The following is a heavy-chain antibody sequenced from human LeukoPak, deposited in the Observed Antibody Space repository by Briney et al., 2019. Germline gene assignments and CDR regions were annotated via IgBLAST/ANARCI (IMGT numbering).Heavy chain of an antibody. CDR1: GFTFSSYE. J-gene: IGHJ3*02. Sequence: PGGSLRLSCAASGFTFSSYEMNWVRQAPGKGLEWVSYISSSGSTIYYADSVKGRFTISRDNAKNSLYLQMNSLRAEDTAVYYCARDWRDSSGKSPNDAFDIWGQGTMVTVSS. V-gene: IGHV3-48*03. CDR3: ARDWRDSSGKSPNDAFDI. D-gene: IGHD3-22*01. CDR2: ISSSGSTI.